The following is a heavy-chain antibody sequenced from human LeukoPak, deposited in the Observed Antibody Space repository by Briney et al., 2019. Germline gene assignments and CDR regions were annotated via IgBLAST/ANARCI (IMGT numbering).Heavy chain of an antibody. CDR1: GGSISSYY. CDR2: IYYSGST. J-gene: IGHJ4*02. D-gene: IGHD3-3*01. CDR3: ARVSYDFWSGYYVDY. V-gene: IGHV4-59*01. Sequence: PSETLSLTCTVSGGSISSYYWSWIRQPPGKGLEWIGYIYYSGSTYYNPSLKSRVTISVGTSKNQFSLKLSSVTAADTAVYYCARVSYDFWSGYYVDYWGQGTLVTVSS.